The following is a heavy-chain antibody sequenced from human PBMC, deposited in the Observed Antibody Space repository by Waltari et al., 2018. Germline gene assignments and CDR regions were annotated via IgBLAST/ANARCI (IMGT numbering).Heavy chain of an antibody. CDR2: TWSDGSVE. CDR3: AKDAFGNTYLDY. CDR1: GFSLSNYG. Sequence: QVQLVESGGGVVQPGKSLRLPCVASGFSLSNYGMHWVRQTPGRGLEWVALTWSDGSVEYYADSVRGRFTVSRDNSKNILYLDMGSLRVDDTATYYCAKDAFGNTYLDYWGQGTLVTVSS. J-gene: IGHJ4*02. V-gene: IGHV3-33*03. D-gene: IGHD3-10*01.